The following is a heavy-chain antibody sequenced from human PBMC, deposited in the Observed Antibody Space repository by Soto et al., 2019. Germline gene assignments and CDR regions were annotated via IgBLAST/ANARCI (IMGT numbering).Heavy chain of an antibody. CDR2: IDPSDSYT. V-gene: IGHV5-10-1*01. Sequence: GESLKISCMGSGYSFTSYWISWVRQMPGKGLEWMGRIDPSDSYTNYSPSFQGHVTISADKSISTAYLQWSSLKASDTAMYYCARRAGYDILTGYYSYYFDYWGQGTLVTVSS. CDR1: GYSFTSYW. CDR3: ARRAGYDILTGYYSYYFDY. D-gene: IGHD3-9*01. J-gene: IGHJ4*02.